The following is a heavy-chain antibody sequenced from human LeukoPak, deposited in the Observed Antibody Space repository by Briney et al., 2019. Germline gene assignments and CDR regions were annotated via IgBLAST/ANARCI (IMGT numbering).Heavy chain of an antibody. V-gene: IGHV3-23*01. CDR1: GFTFSSYT. D-gene: IGHD6-6*01. CDR3: AKDRRYSTSAEDVDY. Sequence: GGPLRLSCAASGFTFSSYTMSWVRQAPGEGLEWVSTISGSGDTTYSADSVKGRFTISRDNSKSTLYLQMNSLRAEDTAVYYCAKDRRYSTSAEDVDYWGQGTLVTVSS. J-gene: IGHJ4*02. CDR2: ISGSGDTT.